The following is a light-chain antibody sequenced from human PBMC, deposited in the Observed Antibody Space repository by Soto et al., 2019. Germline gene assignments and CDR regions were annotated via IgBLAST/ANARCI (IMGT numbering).Light chain of an antibody. J-gene: IGKJ1*01. CDR3: QQRNTSPRRT. CDR2: DTS. CDR1: QSISRC. V-gene: IGKV3-11*01. Sequence: EIELTQSPATLSSSPGESVTISCRASQSISRCFAWYQQKPGQAPRILIYDTSTRATGVPARFSGSGSGTELSLPIISREHDDYVVYYCQQRNTSPRRTFGQGTKVEIK.